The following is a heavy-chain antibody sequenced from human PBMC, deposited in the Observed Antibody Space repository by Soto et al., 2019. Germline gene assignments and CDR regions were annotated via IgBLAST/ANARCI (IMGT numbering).Heavy chain of an antibody. D-gene: IGHD5-18*01. Sequence: EVPLVESGGGLVKPGGSLRLSCAASGFTFSSYSMNWVRQAPGKGLEWVSSISSSSSYIYYADSVKGRFTISRDNAKNSLYLQMNSLRAEDTAVYYCARVTDTAMVTGWFDPWGQGTLVTVSS. V-gene: IGHV3-21*01. CDR2: ISSSSSYI. J-gene: IGHJ5*02. CDR1: GFTFSSYS. CDR3: ARVTDTAMVTGWFDP.